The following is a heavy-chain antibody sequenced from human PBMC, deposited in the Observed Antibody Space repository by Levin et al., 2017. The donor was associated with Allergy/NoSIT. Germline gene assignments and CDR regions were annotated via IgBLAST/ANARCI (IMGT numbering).Heavy chain of an antibody. D-gene: IGHD5-18*01. CDR1: GFTFSSYS. CDR2: ISSSSSTI. CDR3: ALGSNTAMVDY. V-gene: IGHV3-48*01. J-gene: IGHJ4*02. Sequence: GGSLRLSCAASGFTFSSYSMNWVRQAPGKGLEWVSYISSSSSTIYYADSVKGRFTISRDNAKNSLFLQMNSLRAEDTAVYYCALGSNTAMVDYWGQGTLVTVSS.